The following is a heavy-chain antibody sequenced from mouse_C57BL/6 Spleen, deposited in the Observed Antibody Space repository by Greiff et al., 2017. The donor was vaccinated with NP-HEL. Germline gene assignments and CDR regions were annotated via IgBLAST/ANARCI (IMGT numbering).Heavy chain of an antibody. V-gene: IGHV6-3*01. J-gene: IGHJ3*01. Sequence: EVQRVESGGGLVQPGGSMKLSCVASGFTFSNYWMNWVRQSPEKGLEWVAQIRLKSDNYATHYAESVKGRFTISRDDSKSSVYLQMNNLRAEDTGIYYCTAGSKFAYWGQGTLVTVSA. CDR1: GFTFSNYW. CDR2: IRLKSDNYAT. CDR3: TAGSKFAY. D-gene: IGHD1-1*01.